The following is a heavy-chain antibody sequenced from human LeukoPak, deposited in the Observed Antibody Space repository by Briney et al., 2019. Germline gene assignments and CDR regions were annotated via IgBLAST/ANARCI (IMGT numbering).Heavy chain of an antibody. CDR3: AQRQGPNSGSYDYFDP. CDR1: GGSLISYY. Sequence: SETLSLTCTVPGGSLISYYWSWIRQPPGQGLEWIAYIQSRGYTNYSPSLRSRVTIPVDTSKHHFSLTVTSVTAADTAVYYCAQRQGPNSGSYDYFDPWGQGTLVTVSS. D-gene: IGHD1-26*01. J-gene: IGHJ5*02. CDR2: IQSRGYT. V-gene: IGHV4-4*09.